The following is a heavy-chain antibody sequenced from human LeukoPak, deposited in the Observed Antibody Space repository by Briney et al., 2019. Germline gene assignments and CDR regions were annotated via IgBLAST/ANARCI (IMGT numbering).Heavy chain of an antibody. CDR1: GYTFTTYW. D-gene: IGHD1-26*01. CDR2: IYPGDSDT. J-gene: IGHJ4*02. V-gene: IGHV5-51*01. CDR3: ARGRVQWELLRWGRENYFDY. Sequence: GESLKISCKGSGYTFTTYWIGWVRQMPGKGLEWMGIIYPGDSDTRYSPSFQGQVTISADKSISTAYLQWSSLKASDTAMYYCARGRVQWELLRWGRENYFDYWGQGTLVTVSS.